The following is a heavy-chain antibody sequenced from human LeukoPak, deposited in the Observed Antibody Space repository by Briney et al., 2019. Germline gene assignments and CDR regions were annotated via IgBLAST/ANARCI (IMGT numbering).Heavy chain of an antibody. Sequence: PSGTLSLTCAVSGGSITGRNWWSWVRQPPGRGLEWIGEFHHSGSSNYNPSLKSRVNILVDKSKNQFFLKLTSVTAADTAVYYCARDPTPGIAAAGLYWGQGTLVTVSS. CDR3: ARDPTPGIAAAGLY. D-gene: IGHD6-13*01. J-gene: IGHJ4*02. V-gene: IGHV4-4*02. CDR1: GGSITGRNW. CDR2: FHHSGSS.